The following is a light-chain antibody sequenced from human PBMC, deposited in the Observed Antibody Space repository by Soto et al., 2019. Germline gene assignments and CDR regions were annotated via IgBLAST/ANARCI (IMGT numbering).Light chain of an antibody. CDR3: QQYGSSPQT. Sequence: EIVLTQSPATLSLSPGERATLSCRASQSVSNKLAWYQHKPGQAPRVLIYDTSTRAAGIPARFSGSGSGTDFTLTISRLEPEDFAVYYCQQYGSSPQTFGQGTKV. J-gene: IGKJ1*01. V-gene: IGKV3-20*01. CDR1: QSVSNK. CDR2: DTS.